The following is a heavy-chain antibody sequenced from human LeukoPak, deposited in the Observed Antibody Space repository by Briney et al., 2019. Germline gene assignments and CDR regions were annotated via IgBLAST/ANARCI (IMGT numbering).Heavy chain of an antibody. Sequence: SVKVSCKASGGTFSSYAISWVRQAPGQGLEWMGGIIPIFGTANYAQKFQGRVTITADESPSTAYMELSSLRSEDTAVYYCARDGGYSSSSSASFDYWGQGTLVTVSS. D-gene: IGHD6-13*01. CDR2: IIPIFGTA. CDR3: ARDGGYSSSSSASFDY. J-gene: IGHJ4*02. V-gene: IGHV1-69*13. CDR1: GGTFSSYA.